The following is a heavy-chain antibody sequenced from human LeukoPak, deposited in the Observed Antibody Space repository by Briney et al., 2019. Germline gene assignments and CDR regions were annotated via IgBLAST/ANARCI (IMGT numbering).Heavy chain of an antibody. Sequence: KPSETLSLTCTVSGGSISSGGYYWSWIRQHPGKGLEWIGYIYYSGSTYYNPSLKSRVTISVDTSKNQFSLKLSSVTAADTAVYYCARSAHNRAYYYDSSGYKAFDIWGQGTMVTVSS. V-gene: IGHV4-31*03. CDR1: GGSISSGGYY. CDR3: ARSAHNRAYYYDSSGYKAFDI. J-gene: IGHJ3*02. CDR2: IYYSGST. D-gene: IGHD3-22*01.